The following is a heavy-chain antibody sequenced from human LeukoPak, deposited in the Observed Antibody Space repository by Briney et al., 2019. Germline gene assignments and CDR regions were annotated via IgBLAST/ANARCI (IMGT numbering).Heavy chain of an antibody. J-gene: IGHJ4*02. CDR1: GFTLRSYV. V-gene: IGHV3-23*01. D-gene: IGHD2-21*02. CDR2: ISGSGDST. Sequence: PGGSLRLSCVASGFTLRSYVMNWVRQTPGKGLEWVSSISGSGDSTFYADSVKGRFSISRDNSMNTLYLQVNGLRTEDTAVYYCAKDRLLNCRGDCYIFDYWGQGTVVTVSS. CDR3: AKDRLLNCRGDCYIFDY.